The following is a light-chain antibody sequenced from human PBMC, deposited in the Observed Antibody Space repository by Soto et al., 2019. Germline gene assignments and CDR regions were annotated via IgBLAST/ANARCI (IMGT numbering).Light chain of an antibody. V-gene: IGKV3-20*01. J-gene: IGKJ4*01. Sequence: EIVLTQSPGTLSLSPGERATLSCRASQSVSSSYLAWYQQKPGQAPRLLIYGASSSATGIPDRFSGSGSGTDFTLTISRLEPEDFAVYYCQQYGSSPTFGGGNKVEIK. CDR3: QQYGSSPT. CDR2: GAS. CDR1: QSVSSSY.